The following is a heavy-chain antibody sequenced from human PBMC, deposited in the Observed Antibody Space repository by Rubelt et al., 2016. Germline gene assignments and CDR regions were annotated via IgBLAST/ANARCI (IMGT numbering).Heavy chain of an antibody. CDR2: ISGSGGNT. CDR1: GFTFSSYA. CDR3: ARDVIPYYYYGMDV. V-gene: IGHV3-23*01. D-gene: IGHD3-16*02. J-gene: IGHJ6*02. Sequence: EVQLLESGGGLVQPGGSLRLSCAASGFTFSSYAMTWVRQAPGKGLEWVSTISGSGGNTSYAASVKGRFTISRDNSKNTLYLQMNSLGAEDTAVYYCARDVIPYYYYGMDVWGQGTTVTVSS.